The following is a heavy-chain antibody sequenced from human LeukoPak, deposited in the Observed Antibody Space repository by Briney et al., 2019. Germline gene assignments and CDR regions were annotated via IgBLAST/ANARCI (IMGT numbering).Heavy chain of an antibody. J-gene: IGHJ6*02. V-gene: IGHV4-59*01. CDR2: IYYSGST. D-gene: IGHD5-12*01. CDR1: GGSISGAY. CDR3: ARTGSGRDYYGMDV. Sequence: PSKTLSLTCSVSGGSISGAYWSWIRQAPGKGLEWIGYIYYSGSTDYNPSLESRATISIDTSKNHFSLNLTAVTAADTAIYYCARTGSGRDYYGMDVWGQGTSVTVSS.